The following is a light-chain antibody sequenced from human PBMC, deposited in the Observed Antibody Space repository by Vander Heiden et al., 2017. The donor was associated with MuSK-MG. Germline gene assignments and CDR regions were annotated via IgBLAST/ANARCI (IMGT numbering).Light chain of an antibody. J-gene: IGLJ3*02. CDR1: SSDVGAYNY. Sequence: QSALTQPASVSGSPGQSITISCTGSSSDVGAYNYVSRYQQHPGKAPKLIIFDLSNRPSGVSNRFSGSKSGNTASLAISGLQAEDEADYYCSSYTSTSTVVFGGGTRLT. CDR2: DLS. CDR3: SSYTSTSTVV. V-gene: IGLV2-14*03.